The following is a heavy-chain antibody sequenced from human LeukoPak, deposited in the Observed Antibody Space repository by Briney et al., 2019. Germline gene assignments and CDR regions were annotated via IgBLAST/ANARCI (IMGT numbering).Heavy chain of an antibody. CDR3: ARRPSVVPAAKVGWFDP. CDR2: SYPGDSDT. V-gene: IGHV5-51*01. CDR1: GYSFTSYW. D-gene: IGHD2-2*01. J-gene: IGHJ5*02. Sequence: GESLKISCKGSGYSFTSYWIGWVRQMPGKGLEWMGISYPGDSDTRYSPSFQGQVTISADKSISTAYLQWSSLKASDTAMYYCARRPSVVPAAKVGWFDPWGQGTLVTVSS.